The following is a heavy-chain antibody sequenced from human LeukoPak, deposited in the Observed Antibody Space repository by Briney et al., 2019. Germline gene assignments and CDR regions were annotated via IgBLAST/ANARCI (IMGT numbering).Heavy chain of an antibody. CDR1: GFTVSSNY. CDR3: ARVPSPRYSSSSWKRGHDYYYMDV. J-gene: IGHJ6*03. V-gene: IGHV3-66*02. CDR2: IYSGGST. D-gene: IGHD6-6*01. Sequence: PGGSLRLSCATSGFTVSSNYMSWVRQAPGKGLEWVSVIYSGGSTYYADSVKGRFTISRDNSKNTLYLQMNSLRAEDTAVYYCARVPSPRYSSSSWKRGHDYYYMDVWGKGTTVTVSS.